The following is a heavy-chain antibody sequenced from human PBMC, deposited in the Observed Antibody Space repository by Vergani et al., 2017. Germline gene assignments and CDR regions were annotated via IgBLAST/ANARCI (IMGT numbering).Heavy chain of an antibody. CDR1: GGTFSSYA. D-gene: IGHD3-22*01. CDR2: IIPIFGTA. Sequence: QVQLVQSGAEVKKPGSSVKVSCKASGGTFSSYAISWVRQATGQGLEWMGGIIPIFGTANYAQKFQGRVTITADESTSTAYMELSSLRSEDTAVYYCAGRVFGENYDSSGYYSYWGQGTLVTVSS. J-gene: IGHJ4*02. CDR3: AGRVFGENYDSSGYYSY. V-gene: IGHV1-69*01.